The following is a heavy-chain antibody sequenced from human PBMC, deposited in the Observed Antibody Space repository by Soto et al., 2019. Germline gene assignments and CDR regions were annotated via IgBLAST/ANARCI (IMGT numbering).Heavy chain of an antibody. CDR2: IYYSGST. D-gene: IGHD2-2*01. Sequence: SETLSLTCTVSGGSISSGGYYWSWIRQHPGKGLEWIGYIYYSGSTYYNPSLKSRVTISVDTSKNQFSLKLSSVTAADTAVYYCASCSIEGSGILIVDYWGQGTLVTVSS. CDR1: GGSISSGGYY. V-gene: IGHV4-31*03. J-gene: IGHJ4*02. CDR3: ASCSIEGSGILIVDY.